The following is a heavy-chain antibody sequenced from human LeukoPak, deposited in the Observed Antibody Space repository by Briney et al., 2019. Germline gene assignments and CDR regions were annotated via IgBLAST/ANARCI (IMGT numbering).Heavy chain of an antibody. D-gene: IGHD3-22*01. J-gene: IGHJ4*02. V-gene: IGHV1-8*01. CDR1: GYTFTSYD. Sequence: ASVKVSCKASGYTFTSYDINWVRQATGQGLEWMGWMNPNSGNTGYAQKFQGRVTMTRNTSISTAYMELSSLRSEDTAVYYCASYDSSGYPVFRDYFDYWGQGTLVTVSS. CDR2: MNPNSGNT. CDR3: ASYDSSGYPVFRDYFDY.